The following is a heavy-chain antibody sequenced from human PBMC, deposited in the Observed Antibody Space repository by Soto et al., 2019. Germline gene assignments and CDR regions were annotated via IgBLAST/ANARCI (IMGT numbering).Heavy chain of an antibody. CDR1: GGTFSSYT. CDR2: IIPILGIA. Sequence: SVKVSCKASGGTFSSYTISWVRQAPGQGLEWMGRIIPILGIANYAQKFQGRVTITADKSTSTAYMELSSLRSEDTAVYYCARSLAYYYYMDVWGKGTTVTVSS. J-gene: IGHJ6*03. V-gene: IGHV1-69*02. CDR3: ARSLAYYYYMDV.